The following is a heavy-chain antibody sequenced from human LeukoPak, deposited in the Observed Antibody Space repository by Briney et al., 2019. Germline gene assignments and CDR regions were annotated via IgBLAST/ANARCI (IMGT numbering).Heavy chain of an antibody. CDR2: IKQDGSEK. Sequence: GGSLRLSCAASGFTFSSYWMSWVRQAPGKGQEWVANIKQDGSEKYYVDSVKGRFTISRDNAKNSLYLQMNSLRAEDTAVYYCARDRDSSSWYPFDYWGQGTLVTVSS. CDR1: GFTFSSYW. CDR3: ARDRDSSSWYPFDY. V-gene: IGHV3-7*03. J-gene: IGHJ4*02. D-gene: IGHD6-13*01.